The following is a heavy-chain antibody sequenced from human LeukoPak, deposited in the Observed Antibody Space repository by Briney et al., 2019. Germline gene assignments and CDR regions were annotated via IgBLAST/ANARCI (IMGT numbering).Heavy chain of an antibody. CDR3: ASWNWEPRGYYFDY. J-gene: IGHJ4*02. V-gene: IGHV3-30*04. D-gene: IGHD1-26*01. CDR2: ISYDGSNK. CDR1: GFTFSSYA. Sequence: GGSLRLSCAASGFTFSSYAMHWVRQAPGKGLEWVAVISYDGSNKYYADSVKGRFTISRDNSKNTLYLQMNSLRAEDTAVYYCASWNWEPRGYYFDYWGQGTLVTVSS.